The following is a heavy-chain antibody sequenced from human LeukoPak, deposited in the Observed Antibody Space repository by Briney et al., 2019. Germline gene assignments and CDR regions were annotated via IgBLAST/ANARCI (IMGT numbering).Heavy chain of an antibody. CDR2: IYTSGST. J-gene: IGHJ4*02. V-gene: IGHV4-61*02. D-gene: IGHD4-17*01. CDR1: GGSISSGSYY. Sequence: SETLSLTCTVSGGSISSGSYYWSWIRQPAGKGLEWIGRIYTSGSTNYNPSLKSRVTISVDTSKNQFSLKLSSVTAADTAVYYCAREGGHGDYATAIDYWGQGTLVTVSS. CDR3: AREGGHGDYATAIDY.